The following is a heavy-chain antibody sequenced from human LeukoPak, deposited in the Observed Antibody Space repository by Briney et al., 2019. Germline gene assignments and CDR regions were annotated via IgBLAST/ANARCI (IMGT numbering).Heavy chain of an antibody. D-gene: IGHD3-10*01. V-gene: IGHV4-31*03. J-gene: IGHJ6*02. CDR3: ARVCGHSGSPCNYYYYYGMDG. CDR1: RGSISSGGHY. CDR2: TYFTGST. Sequence: SETLSLTCNVSRGSISSGGHYWSWIRQRPGKGLEWMGYTYFTGSTCYNPSLQSRLIISADTSMTQFSLRLRSVTAADTAVYYCARVCGHSGSPCNYYYYYGMDGWGQGTTVTVSS.